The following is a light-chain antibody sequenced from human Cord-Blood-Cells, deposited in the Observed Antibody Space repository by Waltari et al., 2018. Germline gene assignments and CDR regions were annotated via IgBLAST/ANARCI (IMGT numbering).Light chain of an antibody. CDR3: QQRSNWLLT. V-gene: IGKV3-11*01. J-gene: IGKJ4*01. CDR1: QGFSRY. Sequence: EIVLTQSPATLSLSPGERATLSCRASQGFSRYLAWYQQKPGQAPRILIYDASNRATGIPARFSGSGSGTDFTLTISSLEPEDFAVYYCQQRSNWLLTFGGGTKVEIK. CDR2: DAS.